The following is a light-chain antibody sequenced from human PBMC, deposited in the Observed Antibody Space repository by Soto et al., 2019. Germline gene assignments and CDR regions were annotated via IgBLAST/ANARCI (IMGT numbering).Light chain of an antibody. CDR3: QQRTNWPRFT. CDR1: QSLSTY. J-gene: IGKJ3*01. V-gene: IGKV3-11*01. Sequence: EIVLTQSPATLSLSPGDRATLSCRASQSLSTYLAWYQQRPGQAPRLLIYNASNRAPGIPARFSGSGSGTDFTLTISSLEPEDFAFYYCQQRTNWPRFTFGPGTKVDIK. CDR2: NAS.